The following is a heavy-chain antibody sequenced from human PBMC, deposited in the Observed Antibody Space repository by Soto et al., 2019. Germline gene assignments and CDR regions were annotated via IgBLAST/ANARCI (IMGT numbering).Heavy chain of an antibody. D-gene: IGHD2-2*01. J-gene: IGHJ3*02. CDR3: ARHRSIYPSPLEI. CDR2: IYYSGST. Sequence: QLQLQESGPGLVKPSETLSLTCTVSGGSISNNNYYWGWVRQPPGKGLEWIGSIYYSGSTYYNSPLKSRVTILVDRSENQFSLKLSSVTAADTAVYYCARHRSIYPSPLEIWGQGTMVTVSS. CDR1: GGSISNNNYY. V-gene: IGHV4-39*01.